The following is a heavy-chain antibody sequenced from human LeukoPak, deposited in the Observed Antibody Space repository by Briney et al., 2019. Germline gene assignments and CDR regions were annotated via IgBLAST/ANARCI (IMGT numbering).Heavy chain of an antibody. Sequence: PGGSLRLSCVGSGFSFSDYYMSWIRQAPGKGLEWVSYISNDSVDEYYVDSVRGRFTISRDNGKKSMYLQMSGLRVEDTAVYYCARRDWVSGAVRAFDIWGQGTMVTVSS. V-gene: IGHV3-11*04. J-gene: IGHJ3*02. D-gene: IGHD1-26*01. CDR2: ISNDSVDE. CDR3: ARRDWVSGAVRAFDI. CDR1: GFSFSDYY.